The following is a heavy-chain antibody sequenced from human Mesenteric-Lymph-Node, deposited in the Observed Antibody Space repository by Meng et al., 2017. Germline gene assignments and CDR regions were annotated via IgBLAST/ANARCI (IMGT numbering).Heavy chain of an antibody. CDR2: IGYSGTI. CDR3: ARRVHDGSGHHYFDY. CDR1: GGSTTSTSYY. D-gene: IGHD3-22*01. V-gene: IGHV4-39*01. J-gene: IGHJ4*02. Sequence: RRQGSGTGLVKPSETLSLTCTVSGGSTTSTSYYWDWIRQSPAKGLEWIGTIGYSGTIVYNPSLSSRVTMTLDTSKNQFSLKLSSVTAPDTAVYYCARRVHDGSGHHYFDYWGQGTLVTVSS.